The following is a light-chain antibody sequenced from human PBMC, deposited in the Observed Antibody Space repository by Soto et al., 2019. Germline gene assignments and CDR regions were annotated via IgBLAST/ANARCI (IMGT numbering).Light chain of an antibody. Sequence: SYELTQPPSESVAPGQTARITCGGHNIGRTTVYWYQQKPGQAPVLVVNDDGARPSGIPERFSGSNSGNTATLTISRVEAGDEADYWCQVWDSRSEYRLFGGGTKLTVL. CDR3: QVWDSRSEYRL. V-gene: IGLV3-21*02. CDR2: DDG. J-gene: IGLJ2*01. CDR1: NIGRTT.